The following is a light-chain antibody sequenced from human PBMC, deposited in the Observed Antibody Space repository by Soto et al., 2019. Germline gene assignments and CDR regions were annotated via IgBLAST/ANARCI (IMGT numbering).Light chain of an antibody. V-gene: IGLV2-11*01. Sequence: QSALTQPRSVSGSPGQSVTISCTGTISEVGFYNYVSWYQQYPGKAPKLMIYDVSRLPSGVPDRFSGSKSGNTASLTISGLQAEDEADYYCCSYAITDPFYVFGSGTKVTVL. CDR2: DVS. J-gene: IGLJ1*01. CDR3: CSYAITDPFYV. CDR1: ISEVGFYNY.